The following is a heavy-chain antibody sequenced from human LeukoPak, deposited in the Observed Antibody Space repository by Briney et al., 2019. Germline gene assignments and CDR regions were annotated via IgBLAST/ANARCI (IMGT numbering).Heavy chain of an antibody. Sequence: GGALRLSCAASGFTISTYGMSGVRQAPGKGLEWVSSISGPTTYYADSVKGRFTIYRDTSKNSVYLQMNSLSAEDTAVYYCAKSVYHSGNYWGQGTLVTVSS. CDR2: ISGPTT. D-gene: IGHD3-10*01. V-gene: IGHV3-23*01. CDR3: AKSVYHSGNY. CDR1: GFTISTYG. J-gene: IGHJ4*02.